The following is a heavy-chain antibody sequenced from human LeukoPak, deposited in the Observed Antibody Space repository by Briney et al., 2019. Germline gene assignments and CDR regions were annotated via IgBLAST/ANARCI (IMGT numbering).Heavy chain of an antibody. V-gene: IGHV3-13*01. CDR2: IGRRGDT. Sequence: GGSLRLSCAASGFIFNNYDMHWVRQATGKGLEWVAAIGRRGDTYYSGSVKGRFTIYRENAKNSLYLQVNSLRAGDTAVYFCGRGYYDSSALGIDYWGQGTLVTVSS. CDR1: GFIFNNYD. D-gene: IGHD3-22*01. CDR3: GRGYYDSSALGIDY. J-gene: IGHJ4*02.